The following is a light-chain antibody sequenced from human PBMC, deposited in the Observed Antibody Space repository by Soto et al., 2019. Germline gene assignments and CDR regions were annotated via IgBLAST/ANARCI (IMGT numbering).Light chain of an antibody. V-gene: IGLV2-8*01. CDR1: SSDVGGYKY. CDR3: SSYAGSTSEV. Sequence: QSALTQPPSASGSPGQSVTISCTGTSSDVGGYKYVSWYQHHPGKAPKLMIYEVNKRPSGVPDRFSGSKSGNTASLTVSGLQADDEADYYCSSYAGSTSEVFGGGTKLTVL. J-gene: IGLJ2*01. CDR2: EVN.